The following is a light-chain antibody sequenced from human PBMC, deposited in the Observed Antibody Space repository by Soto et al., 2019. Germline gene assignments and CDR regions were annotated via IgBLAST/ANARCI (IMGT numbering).Light chain of an antibody. CDR3: QQYGSSSWT. V-gene: IGKV3-20*01. CDR2: AAS. J-gene: IGKJ1*01. CDR1: QTVNSDY. Sequence: EIVLTQSPGTLSLSPGERATLSCRASQTVNSDYLTWYQQKPGQAPRLLIYAASSGATGIPDRFSGSGPETDFTLTINRLEPEDFAVYYCQQYGSSSWTFGQGTKVDIK.